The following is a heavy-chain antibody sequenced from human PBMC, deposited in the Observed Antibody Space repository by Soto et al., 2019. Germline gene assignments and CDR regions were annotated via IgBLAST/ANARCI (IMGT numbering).Heavy chain of an antibody. V-gene: IGHV3-23*01. Sequence: GGSLRLSCAASGFTFSSYAMSWVRQAPGKGLEWVSAISGSGGSTYYADSVKGRFTISRDNSKNTLYLQMNSLRAEDTAVYYCAKPKNVPAARSWHDYYYYYGMDVWGQGTTVTVSS. CDR1: GFTFSSYA. CDR2: ISGSGGST. J-gene: IGHJ6*02. D-gene: IGHD2-2*01. CDR3: AKPKNVPAARSWHDYYYYYGMDV.